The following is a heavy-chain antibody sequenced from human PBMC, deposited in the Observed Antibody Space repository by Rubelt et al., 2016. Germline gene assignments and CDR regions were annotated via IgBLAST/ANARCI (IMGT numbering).Heavy chain of an antibody. Sequence: QVQLVQSGAEVKEPGASIKVSCKTSGYSFKRYAISWVRQAPGQGLEWMGWISTYNGDTRYAQNFQGRVTMTTDTSTSTAYMELRSLGSDDTAVYYCASGGIAARLFDYWGQGTLVTVSS. J-gene: IGHJ4*02. CDR3: ASGGIAARLFDY. CDR1: GYSFKRYA. D-gene: IGHD6-6*01. CDR2: ISTYNGDT. V-gene: IGHV1-18*01.